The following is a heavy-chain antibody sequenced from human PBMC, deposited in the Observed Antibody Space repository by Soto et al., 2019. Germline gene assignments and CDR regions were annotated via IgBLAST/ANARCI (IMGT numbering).Heavy chain of an antibody. J-gene: IGHJ4*02. D-gene: IGHD2-2*01. V-gene: IGHV1-69*13. CDR2: IIPIFGTA. CDR3: ARAQERDIVVVPAAGFDY. CDR1: GGTFSSYA. Sequence: SVKVSCKASGGTFSSYAISWVRQAPGQGLEWMGGIIPIFGTANYAQKFQGRVTITADESTSTAYMELSSLRSEDTAVYYCARAQERDIVVVPAAGFDYWGQGTLVTVSA.